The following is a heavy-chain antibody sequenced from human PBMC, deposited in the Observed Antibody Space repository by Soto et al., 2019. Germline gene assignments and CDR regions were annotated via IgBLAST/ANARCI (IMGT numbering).Heavy chain of an antibody. CDR2: INPNSGGT. CDR1: GYTFTGYY. Sequence: QVQLVQSGAEVKKPGASVKVSCKASGYTFTGYYMHWVRQSPGQGLEWMGWINPNSGGTNYAQKFQGWVTMTRDTSISTAYMELSRLRSDDTAVYYCARDSRGYDFWSGYSPRGYFDYWGQGTLVTVSS. J-gene: IGHJ4*02. CDR3: ARDSRGYDFWSGYSPRGYFDY. V-gene: IGHV1-2*04. D-gene: IGHD3-3*01.